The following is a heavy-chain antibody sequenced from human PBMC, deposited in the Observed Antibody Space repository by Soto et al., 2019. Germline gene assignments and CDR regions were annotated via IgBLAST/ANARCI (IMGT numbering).Heavy chain of an antibody. CDR1: GGTFSSYA. CDR3: ARGVITIFGVVPHYYYYGMDV. J-gene: IGHJ6*02. D-gene: IGHD3-3*01. Sequence: GASVKVSCKASGGTFSSYAISWVRQAPGQGLEWMGGIIPIFGTANYAQKFQGRVTITADESTSTAYMELSSPRSEDTAVYYCARGVITIFGVVPHYYYYGMDVWGQGTTVTVYS. V-gene: IGHV1-69*13. CDR2: IIPIFGTA.